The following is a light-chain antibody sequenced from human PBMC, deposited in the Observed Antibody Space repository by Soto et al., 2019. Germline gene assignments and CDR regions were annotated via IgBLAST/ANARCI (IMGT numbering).Light chain of an antibody. CDR2: DDS. J-gene: IGLJ1*01. V-gene: IGLV3-21*02. CDR1: NIGIKT. Sequence: SSELAHTPSLSAGPGQAARITCVVNNIGIKTVHWYQQKPGQAPVLVVYDDSDRPSGIPERFSGSNSGNTATLTISRVEAGDEADYYCQVWDSSSDHYVFGTGTKV. CDR3: QVWDSSSDHYV.